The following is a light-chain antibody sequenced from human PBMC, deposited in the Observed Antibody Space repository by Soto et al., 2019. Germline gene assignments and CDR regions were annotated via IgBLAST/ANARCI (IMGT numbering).Light chain of an antibody. CDR3: MQGSHWPPWT. CDR1: QSLVSSNGHTY. CDR2: EVS. J-gene: IGKJ1*01. Sequence: DVVMTQSPLSLPVTLGQPASISCRSSQSLVSSNGHTYLTCFQQRPGQSPRRIIYEVSKRGSGVPDRFSGSGSGTDFTLKISRVEAEDVAIYYCMQGSHWPPWTFGQGTKVEIK. V-gene: IGKV2-30*01.